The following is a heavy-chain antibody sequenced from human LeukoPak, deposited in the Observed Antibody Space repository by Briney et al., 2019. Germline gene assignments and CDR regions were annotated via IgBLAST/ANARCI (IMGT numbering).Heavy chain of an antibody. CDR3: AKDLDYYGSGSYSVYFDY. D-gene: IGHD3-10*01. Sequence: PGGSLRVSCAASGSTFSSYWMSWVRQAPGKGLEWVANIKQDGSEKYYVDSVKGRFTISRDNAKNSLYLQMNSLRAEDTAVYYCAKDLDYYGSGSYSVYFDYWGQGTLVTVSS. J-gene: IGHJ4*02. CDR2: IKQDGSEK. CDR1: GSTFSSYW. V-gene: IGHV3-7*01.